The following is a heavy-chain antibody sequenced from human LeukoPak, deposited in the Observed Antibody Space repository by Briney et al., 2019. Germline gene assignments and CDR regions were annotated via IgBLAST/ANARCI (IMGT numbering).Heavy chain of an antibody. J-gene: IGHJ3*02. D-gene: IGHD3-3*01. Sequence: GASVKVSCKASGYTFTGYYMHWVRQAPGQGLEWMGWINPNSGGTNYAQKFQGRVTMTRDTSISTAYMELSRLRSDDTAVYYCARDRSEYDFWSGYRPDAFDIWGQGTMVTVSS. V-gene: IGHV1-2*02. CDR1: GYTFTGYY. CDR2: INPNSGGT. CDR3: ARDRSEYDFWSGYRPDAFDI.